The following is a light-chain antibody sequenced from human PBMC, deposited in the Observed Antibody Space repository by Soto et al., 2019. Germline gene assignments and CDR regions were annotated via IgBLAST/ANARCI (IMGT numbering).Light chain of an antibody. CDR2: AAS. Sequence: DIQMNQSPSSVSASVGDRVTITCRASRDIGTWLAWYQQIQGKAPRLLIFAASPLQNRVPSRFSGSGSGTDFARTGGGLQPEDFATYYCQQASVLPFTFGPGAKEEIK. CDR1: RDIGTW. V-gene: IGKV1-12*01. J-gene: IGKJ3*01. CDR3: QQASVLPFT.